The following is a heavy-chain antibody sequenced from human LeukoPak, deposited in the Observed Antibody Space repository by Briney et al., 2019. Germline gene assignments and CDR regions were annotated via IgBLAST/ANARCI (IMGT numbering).Heavy chain of an antibody. Sequence: SETLSLTCTVSGGSISSSSYYWGWIRQPPGKGLEWIGSIYYSGSTYYNPSLKSRVTISVDTSKNQFSLKLSSVTAADTAVYYCARLTFGGSYRGHYYYYYMDVWGKGTTVTVSS. CDR2: IYYSGST. V-gene: IGHV4-39*01. CDR3: ARLTFGGSYRGHYYYYYMDV. CDR1: GGSISSSSYY. J-gene: IGHJ6*03. D-gene: IGHD1-26*01.